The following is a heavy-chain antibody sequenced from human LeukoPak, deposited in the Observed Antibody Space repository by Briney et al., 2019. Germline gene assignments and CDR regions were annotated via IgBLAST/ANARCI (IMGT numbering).Heavy chain of an antibody. Sequence: PSETLSLTCTVSGGSISSGDYFWSWIRQPPGKGLEWIGHIYYSGSTYYNPSLKSRVTISVDTSKNQFSLKLSSVTAADTAVYYCARMGGAVAGTSRQRYHYYGMDVWGQGTTVTVSS. CDR2: IYYSGST. CDR3: ARMGGAVAGTSRQRYHYYGMDV. J-gene: IGHJ6*02. CDR1: GGSISSGDYF. V-gene: IGHV4-30-4*01. D-gene: IGHD6-19*01.